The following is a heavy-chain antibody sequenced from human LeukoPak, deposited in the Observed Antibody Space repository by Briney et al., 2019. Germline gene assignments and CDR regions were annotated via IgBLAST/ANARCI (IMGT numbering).Heavy chain of an antibody. CDR3: ARDRSVSMVRGVTIIDY. CDR1: GFTFSDYY. D-gene: IGHD3-10*01. V-gene: IGHV3-11*01. J-gene: IGHJ4*02. CDR2: ISSSGSTI. Sequence: GGSLRLSCAASGFTFSDYYMSWIRQAPGKGLEWVSYISSSGSTIYYADSVKGRFTISRDNAKNSLYLQMNSLRAEDTAVYYCARDRSVSMVRGVTIIDYWGQGTLVTVSS.